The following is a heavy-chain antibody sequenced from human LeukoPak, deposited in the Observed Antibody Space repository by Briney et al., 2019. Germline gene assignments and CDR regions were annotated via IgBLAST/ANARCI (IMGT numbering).Heavy chain of an antibody. D-gene: IGHD2-2*01. CDR2: IRYDGSNK. CDR1: GFTFSSYD. Sequence: QPGGSLRLSCAASGFTFSSYDMHWVRQAPGKGLEWVAFIRYDGSNKYYADSVKGRFTISRDNSKNTLYLQMNSLRAEDTAVYYCAKDCSSTSCFPRSPDTPFDYWGQGTLVTVSS. CDR3: AKDCSSTSCFPRSPDTPFDY. J-gene: IGHJ4*02. V-gene: IGHV3-30*02.